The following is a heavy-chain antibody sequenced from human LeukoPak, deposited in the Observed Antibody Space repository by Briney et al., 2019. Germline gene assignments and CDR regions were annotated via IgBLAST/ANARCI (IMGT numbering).Heavy chain of an antibody. V-gene: IGHV4-34*01. CDR1: GGHFSGYY. D-gene: IGHD1-14*01. CDR2: INHSGNT. CDR3: GRGRNWETFYHYCMDV. Sequence: KASETLSLTCGVSGGHFSGYYCTWIRQLPGKGLEWMGEINHSGNTIYNPSLKSRVPISIDTSKNQFSLNMSSVPAADTLVYYCGRGRNWETFYHYCMDVWGNGTTVTVSS. J-gene: IGHJ6*03.